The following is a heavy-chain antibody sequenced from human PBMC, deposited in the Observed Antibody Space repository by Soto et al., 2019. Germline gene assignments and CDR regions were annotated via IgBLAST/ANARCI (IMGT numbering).Heavy chain of an antibody. V-gene: IGHV3-33*01. J-gene: IGHJ4*02. D-gene: IGHD1-7*01. CDR3: ARGENWNYLSVDY. CDR1: GFTFSSYG. Sequence: QVQLVESGGGVVQPGRSLRLSCAASGFTFSSYGMHWVRQAPGKGLEWVAVIWYDGSNKYYADCVKGRFTISRDNSKNTLYLQMNSLRAEDTAVYYCARGENWNYLSVDYWGQGTLVTVSS. CDR2: IWYDGSNK.